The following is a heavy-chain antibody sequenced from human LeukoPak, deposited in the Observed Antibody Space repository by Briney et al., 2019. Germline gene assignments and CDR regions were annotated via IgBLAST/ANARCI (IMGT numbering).Heavy chain of an antibody. V-gene: IGHV1-2*02. CDR2: INPASGVT. Sequence: ASVKVSCKASGYSFATKYIHWVRQAHGQGLEWMGWINPASGVTHYAQTFQGRVTMSRDTSITTAYMELTGLISDDTVIYYCARSRWELDADYWGQGTLVTVSS. J-gene: IGHJ4*02. CDR1: GYSFATKY. CDR3: ARSRWELDADY. D-gene: IGHD1-26*01.